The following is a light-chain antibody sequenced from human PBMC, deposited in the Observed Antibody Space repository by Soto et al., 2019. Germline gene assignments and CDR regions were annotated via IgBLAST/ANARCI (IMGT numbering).Light chain of an antibody. Sequence: SYELTQPPSVSVAPGSTARITCGGNNIGSEYVYWYQQKPGQAPVVVIYYDKDRPSVIPERLSGSKSGNTATLNISRGEAGDEADYFCQVWDSSSDHVVLGGGTKLIVL. J-gene: IGLJ2*01. CDR1: NIGSEY. CDR2: YDK. V-gene: IGLV3-21*04. CDR3: QVWDSSSDHVV.